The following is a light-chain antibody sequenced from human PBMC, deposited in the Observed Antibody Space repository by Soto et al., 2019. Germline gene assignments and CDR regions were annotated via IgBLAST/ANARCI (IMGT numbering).Light chain of an antibody. CDR2: VNSDGSH. CDR3: QTWGTGIRV. J-gene: IGLJ3*02. Sequence: QPVLTQSPSASASLGASVKLTCTLSSGYSSFAIAWHQQQPEKGPRYLMKVNSDGSHSKGDGIPGRFSGSSSGAERYLTISSLQSEDEADYYCQTWGTGIRVFGGGTKVTVL. V-gene: IGLV4-69*01. CDR1: SGYSSFA.